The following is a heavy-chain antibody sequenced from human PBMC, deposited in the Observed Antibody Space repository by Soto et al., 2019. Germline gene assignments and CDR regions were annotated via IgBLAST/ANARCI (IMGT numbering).Heavy chain of an antibody. CDR3: ITYGPDTYSTDH. D-gene: IGHD3-10*01. CDR2: ISSSGDSA. Sequence: PGGSLRLSCAASGFIFSTYAMNWVRQAPGKGLEWVSAISSSGDSAYYAESVRGRFTISRDNSINTLYLQMNSLTSEDTAQYFCITYGPDTYSTDHWCQGTRVTVSS. J-gene: IGHJ4*02. V-gene: IGHV3-23*01. CDR1: GFIFSTYA.